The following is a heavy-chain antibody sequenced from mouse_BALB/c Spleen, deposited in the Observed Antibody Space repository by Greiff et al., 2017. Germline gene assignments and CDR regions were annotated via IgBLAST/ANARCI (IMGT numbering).Heavy chain of an antibody. CDR1: GFTFSSFG. CDR2: ISSGSSTI. Sequence: EVKVEESGGGLVQPGGSRKLSCAASGFTFSSFGMHWVRQAPEKGLEWVAYISSGSSTIYYADTVKGRFTISRDNPKNTLFLQMTSLRSEDTAMYYCARQGYPYYFDYWGQGTTLTVSS. V-gene: IGHV5-17*02. J-gene: IGHJ2*01. CDR3: ARQGYPYYFDY.